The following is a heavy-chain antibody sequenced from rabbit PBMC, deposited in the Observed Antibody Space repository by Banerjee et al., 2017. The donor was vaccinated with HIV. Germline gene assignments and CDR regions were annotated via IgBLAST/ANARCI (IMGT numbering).Heavy chain of an antibody. J-gene: IGHJ3*01. CDR2: IDTGDGNT. D-gene: IGHD6-1*01. V-gene: IGHV1S45*01. Sequence: QEQLEESGGGLVKPGASLTLTCTASGFSFSSGYDMCWVRQAPGKGLEWIACIDTGDGNTYYASWAKGRFTISKTSSTTVTLQMTSLTAADTATYFCASSVGYVYASFGLWGQGTLVTVS. CDR3: ASSVGYVYASFGL. CDR1: GFSFSSGYD.